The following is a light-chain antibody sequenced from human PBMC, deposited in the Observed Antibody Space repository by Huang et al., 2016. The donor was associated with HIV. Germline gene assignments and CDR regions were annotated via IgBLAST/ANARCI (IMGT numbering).Light chain of an antibody. V-gene: IGKV1-33*01. J-gene: IGKJ2*01. CDR3: QQYDTLPYT. CDR1: QDITDY. Sequence: DIQVTQSPSSLSASVGDRVTITCQASQDITDYLNWYQQKPGKAPKLLISDASNLESGVPSRFSGTRSGTDFTLTITSLQPEDIATYYCQQYDTLPYTFGQGTKLEI. CDR2: DAS.